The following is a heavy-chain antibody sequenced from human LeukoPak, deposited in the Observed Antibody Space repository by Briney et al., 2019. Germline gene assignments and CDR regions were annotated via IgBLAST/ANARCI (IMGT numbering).Heavy chain of an antibody. V-gene: IGHV3-30*18. CDR1: GFTFSSYG. J-gene: IGHJ4*02. Sequence: GGSLRLSCAASGFTFSSYGMHWVRQAPGKGLEWVAVISYDGSNKYYADSVKGRFTISRDNSKDTLYLQMNSLRAEDTAVYYCAKDLGLYYDILTGDPDYWGQGTLVTVSS. CDR2: ISYDGSNK. CDR3: AKDLGLYYDILTGDPDY. D-gene: IGHD3-9*01.